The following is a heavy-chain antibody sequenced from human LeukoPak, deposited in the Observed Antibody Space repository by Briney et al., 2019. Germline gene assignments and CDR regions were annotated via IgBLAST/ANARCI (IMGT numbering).Heavy chain of an antibody. CDR2: IIPILGIA. D-gene: IGHD3-10*01. CDR3: AGAPTYFIWFGELPTDRPEYFQH. J-gene: IGHJ1*01. CDR1: GGTFSSYA. V-gene: IGHV1-69*04. Sequence: ASVKVSCKASGGTFSSYAISWVRQAPGQGLEWMGRIIPILGIANYAQKFQGRVTITADKSTSTAYMELSSLRSEDTAVYYCAGAPTYFIWFGELPTDRPEYFQHWGQGTLVTVSS.